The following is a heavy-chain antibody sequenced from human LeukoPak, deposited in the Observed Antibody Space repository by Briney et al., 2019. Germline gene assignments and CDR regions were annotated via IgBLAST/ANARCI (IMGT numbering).Heavy chain of an antibody. CDR1: GFTFSRHW. Sequence: GGSLRLSCAASGFTFSRHWMHWVRQAPGKGLVWVSYIDSDESRNCADSVKGRFTISRDNDKNTVYLQMNSLRAGDTAMYFCAREIGKSGISWGFDQWGQGTLVTVSS. D-gene: IGHD4-23*01. V-gene: IGHV3-74*01. CDR2: IDSDESR. J-gene: IGHJ4*02. CDR3: AREIGKSGISWGFDQ.